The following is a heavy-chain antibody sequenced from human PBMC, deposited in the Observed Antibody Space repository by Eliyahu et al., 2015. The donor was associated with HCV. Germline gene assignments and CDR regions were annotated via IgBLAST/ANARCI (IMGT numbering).Heavy chain of an antibody. CDR1: GIPFNSYY. CDR2: ISPSGQST. J-gene: IGHJ5*02. D-gene: IGHD2-8*02. CDR3: ARENYFDSTGYIQGFFDP. V-gene: IGHV1-46*02. Sequence: QLVQSGAEVKKPGASVKVSCKASGIPFNSYYFHWVRQAPGQGLEWMGIISPSGQSTIYAQSFQGRVTMTRDTSASTVYMELRSLRSEDTAVYYCARENYFDSTGYIQGFFDPWGQGTLVTVSA.